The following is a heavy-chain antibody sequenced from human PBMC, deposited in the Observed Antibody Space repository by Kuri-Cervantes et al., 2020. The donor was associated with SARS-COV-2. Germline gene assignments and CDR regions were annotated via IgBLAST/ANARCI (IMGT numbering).Heavy chain of an antibody. CDR1: GFTFSNAC. CDR2: IKSKTDGGTT. J-gene: IGHJ6*02. Sequence: GESLKISCAASGFTFSNACMSWVRQAPGKGLEWVCRIKSKTDGGTTDYAAPEKGRFTISRDNAKDSLYLQMNSLRDEDTAVYYCARGDYSNYEGSGYYATKYYYYSYGMDVWGQGTTVTVSS. CDR3: ARGDYSNYEGSGYYATKYYYYSYGMDV. V-gene: IGHV3-15*01. D-gene: IGHD4-11*01.